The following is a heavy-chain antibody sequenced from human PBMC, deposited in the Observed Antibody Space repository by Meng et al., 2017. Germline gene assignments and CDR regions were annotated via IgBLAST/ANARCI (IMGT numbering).Heavy chain of an antibody. CDR3: AKLQTSELEDYYYYGMDV. CDR2: ISAYNGNT. V-gene: IGHV1-18*01. Sequence: ASVKVSCKASGYTFTSYGISWVRQAPGQGLEWMGWISAYNGNTNYAQKLQGRATMTTDTSTSTAYMELRSLRSDDTAVYYCAKLQTSELEDYYYYGMDVWGQGTTVTVSS. CDR1: GYTFTSYG. D-gene: IGHD1-14*01. J-gene: IGHJ6*02.